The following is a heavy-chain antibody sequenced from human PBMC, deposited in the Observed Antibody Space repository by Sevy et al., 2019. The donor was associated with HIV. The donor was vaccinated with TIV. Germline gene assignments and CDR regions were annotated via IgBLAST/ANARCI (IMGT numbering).Heavy chain of an antibody. CDR3: ARPVTQQLARYYYYGMDV. CDR1: GGSISSSSYY. Sequence: SETLSLTCTVSGGSISSSSYYWGWIRQPPGKGLEWIGSIYYSGSTYYNPSLKSRVTISVDTSKNQFSLKLSSVTAADTAVYYCARPVTQQLARYYYYGMDVWGQGTTVTVSS. D-gene: IGHD6-13*01. CDR2: IYYSGST. V-gene: IGHV4-39*01. J-gene: IGHJ6*02.